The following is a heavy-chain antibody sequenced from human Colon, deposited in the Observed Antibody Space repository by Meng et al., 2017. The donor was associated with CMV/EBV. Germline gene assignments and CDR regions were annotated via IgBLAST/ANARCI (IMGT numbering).Heavy chain of an antibody. CDR2: VSSGSTFK. D-gene: IGHD2-2*01. Sequence: GGSLRLSCVVSGFIFSDHYMTWVRQAPGKGLEWVSSVSSGSTFKFHADSVEGRFTISRANAKNSLYLQMNSLRAEDTAVYYCARDSPHIGAVPAFDFWGQGTLVTVSS. CDR3: ARDSPHIGAVPAFDF. CDR1: GFIFSDHY. J-gene: IGHJ4*02. V-gene: IGHV3-69-1*01.